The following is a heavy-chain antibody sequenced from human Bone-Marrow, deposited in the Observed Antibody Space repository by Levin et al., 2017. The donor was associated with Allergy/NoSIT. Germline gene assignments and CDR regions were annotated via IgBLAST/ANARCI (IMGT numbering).Heavy chain of an antibody. CDR3: AKGAGWVAGAVALI. CDR1: GFTFSSYA. CDR2: ISGSGTST. Sequence: HPGGSLRLSCAASGFTFSSYAMSWVRQAPGKGLDWVSAISGSGTSTYYADSVKGRFTISGDNSMTTLYLQMNSLRAEDTAVYYCAKGAGWVAGAVALIWGQGTLVTVSS. J-gene: IGHJ4*02. D-gene: IGHD6-19*01. V-gene: IGHV3-23*01.